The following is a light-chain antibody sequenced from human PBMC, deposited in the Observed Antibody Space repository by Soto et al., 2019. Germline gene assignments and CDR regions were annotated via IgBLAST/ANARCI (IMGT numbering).Light chain of an antibody. Sequence: EIVLTQSPATLSLSPGERATLSCRASQSVSSYLAWYQKKPGQAPRLLIYDASNRATGIPARFSGSGSGTDFPLTISSLDLEDFAFFYCQQRSDWPSTFGEGTRVDIK. V-gene: IGKV3-11*01. CDR2: DAS. J-gene: IGKJ4*01. CDR3: QQRSDWPST. CDR1: QSVSSY.